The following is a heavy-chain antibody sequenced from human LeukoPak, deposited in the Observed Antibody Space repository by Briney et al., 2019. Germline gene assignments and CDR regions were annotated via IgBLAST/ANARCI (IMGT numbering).Heavy chain of an antibody. V-gene: IGHV3-23*01. CDR3: AKDYGDFGSSYFCAFDV. CDR2: LSGSGGAT. J-gene: IGHJ3*01. CDR1: GFRFSSFA. Sequence: GGSLRLSCVGSGFRFSSFATSWVRQAPGKGLEWVSGLSGSGGATYYIDPAKGRFSISRDNSKNTMYLQMTNLRAEDTAVYYCAKDYGDFGSSYFCAFDVWGPGTMVTVSS. D-gene: IGHD3-10*01.